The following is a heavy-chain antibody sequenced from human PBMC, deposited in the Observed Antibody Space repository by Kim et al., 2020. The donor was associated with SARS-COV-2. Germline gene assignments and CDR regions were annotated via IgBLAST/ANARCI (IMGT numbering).Heavy chain of an antibody. CDR2: ISSSSSTI. CDR3: ASTGTVTTLYYYYGMDV. D-gene: IGHD4-17*01. Sequence: GGSLRLSCAASGFTFSSYSMNWVRQAPGKGLEWVSYISSSSSTIYYADSVKGRFTISRDNAKNSLYLQMNSLRDEDTAVYYCASTGTVTTLYYYYGMDVWGQGTTVTVSS. V-gene: IGHV3-48*02. CDR1: GFTFSSYS. J-gene: IGHJ6*02.